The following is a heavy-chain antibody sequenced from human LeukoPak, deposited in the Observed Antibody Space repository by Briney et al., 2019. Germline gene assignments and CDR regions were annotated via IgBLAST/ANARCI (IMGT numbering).Heavy chain of an antibody. V-gene: IGHV1-2*02. J-gene: IGHJ4*02. CDR3: AGDKAVAGINFFDS. D-gene: IGHD6-19*01. CDR2: INPNSGGT. CDR1: GYTFTGYY. Sequence: SVKVSCKASGYTFTGYYIHWVRQAPGQRLEWIGWINPNSGGTNYAQKFQGRVTMTRDTSISTAYMELSRLTSDDTAVYYCAGDKAVAGINFFDSWGQGTLVTVSS.